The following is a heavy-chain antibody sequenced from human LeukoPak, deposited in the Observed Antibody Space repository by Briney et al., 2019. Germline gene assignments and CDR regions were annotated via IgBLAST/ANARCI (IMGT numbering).Heavy chain of an antibody. J-gene: IGHJ3*02. D-gene: IGHD6-25*01. V-gene: IGHV4-4*02. CDR1: GGSIRSSNW. CDR2: IYHSGGTT. CDR3: ARPTGRGGYPTDPFDI. Sequence: PSETLSLTCAVSGGSIRSSNWWSWVRQPPGKGLEWIGEIYHSGGTTNYNPSLKSRVTISVDKSKNQFSLQLSSVTAADTALYYCARPTGRGGYPTDPFDIWGQGTVVTVSS.